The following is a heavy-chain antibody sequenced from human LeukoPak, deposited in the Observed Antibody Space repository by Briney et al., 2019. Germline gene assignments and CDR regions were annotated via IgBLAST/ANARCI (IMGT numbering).Heavy chain of an antibody. D-gene: IGHD6-13*01. J-gene: IGHJ5*02. Sequence: GGSLRLSCAASGFTFSSYSMHWVRQAPGKGLVWVSRISYDGGDPSYADSVKGRFTISRDNAKNTLYLQMNSLTAEDTAVYYCARGYSSRLYNWLDPWGQGTLVTVSS. CDR1: GFTFSSYS. V-gene: IGHV3-74*01. CDR3: ARGYSSRLYNWLDP. CDR2: ISYDGGDP.